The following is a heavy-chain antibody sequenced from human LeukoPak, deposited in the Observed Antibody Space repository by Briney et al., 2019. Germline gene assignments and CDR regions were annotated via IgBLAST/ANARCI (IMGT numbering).Heavy chain of an antibody. J-gene: IGHJ4*02. V-gene: IGHV3-30*04. Sequence: PGGSLRLSCATSKFTFSGYAMHWVRQAPRKGLEWVAVISYDGSNTYYTDSVKGRFTISRDNSKNTLYLQMDSLRAEDTAVYYCARDRSPAVGRNYLDYWGQGTLVIVSS. CDR3: ARDRSPAVGRNYLDY. CDR1: KFTFSGYA. D-gene: IGHD3-16*02. CDR2: ISYDGSNT.